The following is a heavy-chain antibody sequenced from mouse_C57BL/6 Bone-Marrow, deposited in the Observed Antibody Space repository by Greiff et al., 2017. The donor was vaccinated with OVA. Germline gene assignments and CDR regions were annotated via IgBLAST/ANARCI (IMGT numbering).Heavy chain of an antibody. V-gene: IGHV14-4*01. CDR2: IDPENGDT. Sequence: VQLQQSGAELVRPGASVKLSCTASGFNIKDDYMHWVKQRPEQGLEWLGWIDPENGDTEYASKFQGKATITADTSSNTAYLQLSSLTSEDTAVYYCTTYSNDENYCDYWGQGTTRTVSS. D-gene: IGHD2-12*01. CDR1: GFNIKDDY. CDR3: TTYSNDENYCDY. J-gene: IGHJ2*01.